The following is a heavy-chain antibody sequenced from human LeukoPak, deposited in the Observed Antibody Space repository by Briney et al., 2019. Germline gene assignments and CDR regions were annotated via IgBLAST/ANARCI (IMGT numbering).Heavy chain of an antibody. CDR2: ISSSGGGR. D-gene: IGHD3-22*01. CDR3: ARGDYYYDSSDYLFDY. CDR1: GFTFSSYF. Sequence: PGGSLRLSCVASGFTFSSYFMSWVRQAPGKGLEWVSGISSSGGGRHYAGSVKGHFTISRDNSKNTLFLEMNSLRAEDTAVYYCARGDYYYDSSDYLFDYWGQGTLVTVSS. V-gene: IGHV3-23*01. J-gene: IGHJ4*02.